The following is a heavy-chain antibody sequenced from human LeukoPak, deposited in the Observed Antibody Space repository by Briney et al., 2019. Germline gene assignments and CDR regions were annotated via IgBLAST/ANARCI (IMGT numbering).Heavy chain of an antibody. CDR1: GFTFDDYA. J-gene: IGHJ4*02. V-gene: IGHV3-9*01. Sequence: GRSLRLSCAASGFTFDDYAMHWVRQAPGKGLEWVSGISWNSGSIGYADFVKGRFTISRDNAKNSLYLQMNSLRAEDTALYYCAKDIGYYYDSSGLFDYWGQGTLVTVSS. CDR3: AKDIGYYYDSSGLFDY. CDR2: ISWNSGSI. D-gene: IGHD3-22*01.